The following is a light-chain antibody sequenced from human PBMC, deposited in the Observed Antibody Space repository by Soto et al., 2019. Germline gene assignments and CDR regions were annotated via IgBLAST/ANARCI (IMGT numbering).Light chain of an antibody. CDR1: SSDVGDYNY. CDR2: DVS. Sequence: QSALTQPASVSGSPGQSITISCTEASSDVGDYNYVSWYQQHSGKAPKLMIYDVSYRPSGVSIRFSGSKSGSTASLTISGLQAEDEADYYCSSYTTTNAVLFGGGTKLTVL. J-gene: IGLJ2*01. V-gene: IGLV2-14*03. CDR3: SSYTTTNAVL.